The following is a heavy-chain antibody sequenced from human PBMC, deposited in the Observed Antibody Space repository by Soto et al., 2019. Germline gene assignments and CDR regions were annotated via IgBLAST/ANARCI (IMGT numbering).Heavy chain of an antibody. CDR1: GGSISSSSYY. CDR2: IYYSGST. D-gene: IGHD3-22*01. V-gene: IGHV4-39*02. J-gene: IGHJ4*02. Sequence: SETLSLTCTVSGGSISSSSYYWGWLRQPPGKGLEWIGSIYYSGSTYYNPSLKSRVTISVDTSKNQFSLKLSSVTAEDTAVYYCARDSSGSSHPLDYWGQGTLVTVSS. CDR3: ARDSSGSSHPLDY.